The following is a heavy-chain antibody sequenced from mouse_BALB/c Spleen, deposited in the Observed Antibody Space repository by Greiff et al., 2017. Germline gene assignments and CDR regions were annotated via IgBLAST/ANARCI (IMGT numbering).Heavy chain of an antibody. Sequence: VQLQQSGAELAKPGASVKMSCKASGYTFTSYWMHWVKQRPGQGLEWIGYINPSTGYTEYNQKFKDKATLTADKSSSTAYMQLSSLTSKDSAFYYGARGDGSFAYGGKGTRVTVSA. D-gene: IGHD2-3*01. CDR3: ARGDGSFAY. J-gene: IGHJ3*01. CDR2: INPSTGYT. V-gene: IGHV1-7*01. CDR1: GYTFTSYW.